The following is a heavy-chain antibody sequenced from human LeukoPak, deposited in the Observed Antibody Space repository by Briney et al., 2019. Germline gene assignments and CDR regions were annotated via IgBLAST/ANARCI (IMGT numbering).Heavy chain of an antibody. CDR1: GFTFSSYS. CDR2: ISSSSSYI. Sequence: GGSLRLSCAASGFTFSSYSMNWVRQAPGKGLEWVSSISSSSSYIYYADSVKGRFTIPRDNAKNSLYLQMNSLRAEDTAVYYCARDRFTSPGTVDYWGQGTLVTVSS. J-gene: IGHJ4*02. V-gene: IGHV3-21*01. D-gene: IGHD6-13*01. CDR3: ARDRFTSPGTVDY.